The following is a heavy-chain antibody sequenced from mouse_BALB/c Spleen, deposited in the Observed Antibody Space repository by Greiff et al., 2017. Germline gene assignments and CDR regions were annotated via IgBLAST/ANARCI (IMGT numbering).Heavy chain of an antibody. Sequence: EVKLVESGGGLVQPGGSRKLSCAASGFTFSSFGMHWVRQAPEKGLEWVAYISSGSSTIYYADTVKGRFTISRDNPKNTLFLQMTSLRSEVTAMYYCARSSYYGSSYYAMDYWGQGTSVTVSS. J-gene: IGHJ4*01. D-gene: IGHD1-1*01. CDR1: GFTFSSFG. CDR3: ARSSYYGSSYYAMDY. V-gene: IGHV5-17*02. CDR2: ISSGSSTI.